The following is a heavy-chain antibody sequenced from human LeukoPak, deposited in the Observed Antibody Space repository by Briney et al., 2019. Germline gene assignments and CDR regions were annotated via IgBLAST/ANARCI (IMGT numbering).Heavy chain of an antibody. Sequence: GGSLRLSCAASGFTFSNYWMYWVRQAPGKGLVWVSRINSDGINTSYADSVKGRFTISRDNAKNTLNLQMNSLRAEDTAVYYCARDLGQYYDTSDNWFDPWGQGTLVTVPS. V-gene: IGHV3-74*01. J-gene: IGHJ5*02. CDR3: ARDLGQYYDTSDNWFDP. D-gene: IGHD3-22*01. CDR1: GFTFSNYW. CDR2: INSDGINT.